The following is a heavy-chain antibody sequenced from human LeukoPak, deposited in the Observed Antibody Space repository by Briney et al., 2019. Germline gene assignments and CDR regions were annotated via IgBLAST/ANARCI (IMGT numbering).Heavy chain of an antibody. V-gene: IGHV3-7*01. CDR3: ARDLIVPTASYDWFDP. CDR2: IKQDGSEK. CDR1: GFTFSSYW. J-gene: IGHJ5*02. Sequence: GGSLRLSCAASGFTFSSYWMSWVRQAPGKGLEWVANIKQDGSEKYYVDSVKGRFTISRDNAKNSLYLQMNSLRAEDTAVYYCARDLIVPTASYDWFDPWGQGTLVTVSS. D-gene: IGHD2-2*01.